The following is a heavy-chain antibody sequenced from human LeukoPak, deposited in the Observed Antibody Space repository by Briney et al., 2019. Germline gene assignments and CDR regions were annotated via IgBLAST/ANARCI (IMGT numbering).Heavy chain of an antibody. V-gene: IGHV4-30-2*01. CDR3: ARGSHVGVNDFQFDS. J-gene: IGHJ5*01. Sequence: SETLSLTCTVSGGSVNSGGYYWTWIRQPPGKGLEWIGYISHSGSTYYNPSLKSRVTISVDRSKNQFSLNLSSVTAADTAVYYCARGSHVGVNDFQFDSWGQGTLVTVSS. D-gene: IGHD5/OR15-5a*01. CDR1: GGSVNSGGYY. CDR2: ISHSGST.